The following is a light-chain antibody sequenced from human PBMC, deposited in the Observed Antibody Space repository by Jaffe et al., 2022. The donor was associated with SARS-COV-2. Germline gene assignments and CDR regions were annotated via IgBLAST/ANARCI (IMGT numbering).Light chain of an antibody. J-gene: IGKJ5*01. Sequence: EIVMTQSPATLSVSPGERATLSCRASQSVSGNLAWYQQKPGQAPRLLIYGASTRDTGIPARFSGSGSGTEFTLTISSLQSEDFAVYYCQQYNNWPPTTFGQGTRLEIK. V-gene: IGKV3-15*01. CDR1: QSVSGN. CDR3: QQYNNWPPTT. CDR2: GAS.